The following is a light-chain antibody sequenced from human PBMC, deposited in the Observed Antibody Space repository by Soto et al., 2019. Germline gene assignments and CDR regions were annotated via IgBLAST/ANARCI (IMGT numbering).Light chain of an antibody. CDR1: SSDVGSYNL. V-gene: IGLV2-23*01. J-gene: IGLJ3*02. CDR3: CSYAGSGWV. Sequence: QSALTQPASVSGSHGQSITISCTGTSSDVGSYNLVSWYQQHPGKAPKLMIYEGSKRPSGVSNRFSGSKSGNTASLTISGLQAEDEADYYCCSYAGSGWVFGGGTKLTVL. CDR2: EGS.